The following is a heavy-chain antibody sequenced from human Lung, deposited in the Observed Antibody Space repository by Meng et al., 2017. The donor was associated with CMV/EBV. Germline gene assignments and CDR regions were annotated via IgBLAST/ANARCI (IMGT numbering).Heavy chain of an antibody. Sequence: QVELRESAPARVRPSDALSLTCAVSGDSITNHNCWAWVRQPPGKGLECIGEIPHRGSSAYNPSLKSRVSMSIDKSKNQFSLKLTSVTAADTAVYHCLRRSGGSVWGQGTLVTASS. D-gene: IGHD3-10*01. CDR3: LRRSGGSV. V-gene: IGHV4-4*02. J-gene: IGHJ1*01. CDR2: IPHRGSS. CDR1: GDSITNHNC.